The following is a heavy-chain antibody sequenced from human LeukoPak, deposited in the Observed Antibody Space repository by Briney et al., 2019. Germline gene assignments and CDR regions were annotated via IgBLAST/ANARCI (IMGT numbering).Heavy chain of an antibody. CDR1: GFTLNNYA. Sequence: GGSLRLSCAASGFTLNNYAMSWVRQAPGKGLEWVSATSSSDAGTYHADSVKGRFTISRDNAKNSLYLQMNSLRAEDTAVYYCARVGAFIYYYMDVWGRGTTVTVSS. D-gene: IGHD1-26*01. J-gene: IGHJ6*03. CDR2: TSSSDAGT. V-gene: IGHV3-21*01. CDR3: ARVGAFIYYYMDV.